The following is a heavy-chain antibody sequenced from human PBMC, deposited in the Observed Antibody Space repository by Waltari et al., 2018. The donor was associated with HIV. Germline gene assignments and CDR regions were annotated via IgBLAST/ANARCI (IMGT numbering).Heavy chain of an antibody. Sequence: QVQLVQSGAEVKKPGASVKVSCKASGYTFTGYYMHWARQAPGQGLEWMGGINPNGGGTNYQGRVTMTRDTAISTAYMELSRLRSDDTAVYYWARGPPYYYGLGSPGGGWFDPWGQGTLVTVSS. CDR2: INPNGGGT. D-gene: IGHD3-10*01. J-gene: IGHJ5*02. V-gene: IGHV1-2*02. CDR3: ARGPPYYYGLGSPGGGWFDP. CDR1: GYTFTGYY.